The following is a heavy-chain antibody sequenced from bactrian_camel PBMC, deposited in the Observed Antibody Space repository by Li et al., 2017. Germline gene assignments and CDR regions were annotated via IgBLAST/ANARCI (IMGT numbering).Heavy chain of an antibody. CDR2: ADADRRT. CDR3: AADFDTARGFPAECQPGRDEFGY. CDR1: GSTYSRRC. Sequence: HVQLVESGGGSVQAGGSLILSCAFSGSTYSRRCMAWFRQTPGKGREAVAAADADRRTIYADFVEGRFTIARTSNLATRENSIYLQMNSLKVEDTAVYFCAADFDTARGFPAECQPGRDEFGYWGQGTQVTVS. V-gene: IGHV3S53*01. D-gene: IGHD2*01. J-gene: IGHJ6*01.